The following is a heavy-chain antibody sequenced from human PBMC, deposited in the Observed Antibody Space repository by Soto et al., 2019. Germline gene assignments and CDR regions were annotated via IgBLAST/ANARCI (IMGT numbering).Heavy chain of an antibody. V-gene: IGHV3-30*18. J-gene: IGHJ3*02. Sequence: QVQLVESGGGVVQPGRSLRLSCAASGFTFSSYGMHWVRQAPGKGLEWVAVISYDGSNKYYADSVKGRFTISRDNSKNTLYLQMNSLRAEDTAVYYCAKSFLPGRHDIDGRDAFDIWGQGTMVTVSS. CDR1: GFTFSSYG. CDR3: AKSFLPGRHDIDGRDAFDI. D-gene: IGHD2-15*01. CDR2: ISYDGSNK.